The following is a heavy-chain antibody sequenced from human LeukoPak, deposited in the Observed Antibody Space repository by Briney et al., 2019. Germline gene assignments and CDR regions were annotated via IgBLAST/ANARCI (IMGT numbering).Heavy chain of an antibody. Sequence: ASVTVSCKASGYTFTSYDINWVRQATGQGLEWMGWMNPNSGNTCYAQKFQGRVTMTRNTSISTAYMELSSLRSEDTAVYYCAREGVGATVFQHWGQGTLVTVSS. D-gene: IGHD1-26*01. J-gene: IGHJ1*01. CDR2: MNPNSGNT. CDR1: GYTFTSYD. V-gene: IGHV1-8*01. CDR3: AREGVGATVFQH.